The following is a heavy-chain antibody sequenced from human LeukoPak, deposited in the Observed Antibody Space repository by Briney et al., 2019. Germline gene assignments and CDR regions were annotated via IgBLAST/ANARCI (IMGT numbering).Heavy chain of an antibody. D-gene: IGHD1-26*01. V-gene: IGHV1-46*01. J-gene: IGHJ5*02. Sequence: ASVKVSCKASGYTFTSYGISWVRQAPGQGLEWMGLINPTGGSTGYAQKFQGRVTMTRDMSTSTDYMELSSLRSEDTAIYYCARDNSVGDNAWWFDPWGQGTLVTVSS. CDR3: ARDNSVGDNAWWFDP. CDR2: INPTGGST. CDR1: GYTFTSYG.